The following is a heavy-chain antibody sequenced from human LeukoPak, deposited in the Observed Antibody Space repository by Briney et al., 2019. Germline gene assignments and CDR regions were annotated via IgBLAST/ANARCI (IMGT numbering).Heavy chain of an antibody. D-gene: IGHD2-2*01. CDR2: KYYSGSA. V-gene: IGHV4-31*03. CDR1: GVSVSDGRYY. Sequence: SQTLSLTCNVSGVSVSDGRYYWTWIRQHPGKGLEWIGYKYYSGSAKYNPSLKSRLTISIDTSKNQFSLQLSSVTAADTATYYCAIPYCSGISCLDVFNMWGQGTRVTVSS. J-gene: IGHJ3*02. CDR3: AIPYCSGISCLDVFNM.